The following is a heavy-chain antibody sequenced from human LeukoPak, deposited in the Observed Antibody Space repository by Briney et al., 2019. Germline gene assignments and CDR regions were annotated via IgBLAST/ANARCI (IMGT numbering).Heavy chain of an antibody. V-gene: IGHV1-18*01. CDR1: GYTFTIYG. CDR3: AREPYSYGARAFDI. Sequence: ASVKVSFKASGYTFTIYGISWVRQAPGQGLEWMGWISAYNGNTNYAQKLQGRVTMTTDTSTSTAYMELRSLRSDDTAVCYCAREPYSYGARAFDIWGQGTMVTVSS. D-gene: IGHD4-17*01. J-gene: IGHJ3*02. CDR2: ISAYNGNT.